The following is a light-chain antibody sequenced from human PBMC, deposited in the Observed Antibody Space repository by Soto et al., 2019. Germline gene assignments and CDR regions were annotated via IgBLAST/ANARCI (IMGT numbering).Light chain of an antibody. J-gene: IGKJ1*01. CDR3: QQYNDWPRT. CDR2: GAS. Sequence: EIVMTKTQATLSVSPGGRATLSCRASQSVSSNLAWYQQKPGQAPRLLIYGASTRATGIPARFSGSGSGTEFTLTISSLQSEDFAVYYCQQYNDWPRTFGQRTKVDI. CDR1: QSVSSN. V-gene: IGKV3-15*01.